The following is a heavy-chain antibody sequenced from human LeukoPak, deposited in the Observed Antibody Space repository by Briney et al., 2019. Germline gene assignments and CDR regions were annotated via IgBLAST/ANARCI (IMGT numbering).Heavy chain of an antibody. D-gene: IGHD3-3*01. CDR3: AKDPRNTIFGVVTIGY. V-gene: IGHV3-23*01. Sequence: GGSLRLSCAASGFTFSSYAMSWVRQAPGKGLEWVSAISGSGGSTYYADSVKGRFTISRDNSKNTLYLQMNSLRAEDTAVYYCAKDPRNTIFGVVTIGYWGQGTLVTVSS. CDR1: GFTFSSYA. CDR2: ISGSGGST. J-gene: IGHJ4*02.